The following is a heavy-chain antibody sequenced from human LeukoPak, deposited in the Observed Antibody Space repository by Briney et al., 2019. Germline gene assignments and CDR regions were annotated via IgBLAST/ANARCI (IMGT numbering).Heavy chain of an antibody. J-gene: IGHJ4*02. CDR2: IFAIGGIT. V-gene: IGHV3-23*01. Sequence: GGSLRLSCPASGFTFTNFAMSWVRQAPGKGLEWVSGIFAIGGITYYADSVKGRFTSSRDNSKNTLYLQMSSLRAEDTAIYYCAKNYYDYTGPYSWVFDYWGQGTLVTVSS. D-gene: IGHD3-22*01. CDR1: GFTFTNFA. CDR3: AKNYYDYTGPYSWVFDY.